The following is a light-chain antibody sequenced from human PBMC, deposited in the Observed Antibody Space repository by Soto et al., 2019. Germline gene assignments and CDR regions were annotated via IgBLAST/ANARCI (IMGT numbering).Light chain of an antibody. CDR2: EVN. J-gene: IGLJ1*01. Sequence: QSALTQPASVSGSPGQSITISCTGTSSDIGYYDYVSWYQHHSGKAPKLIIYEVNSRPSGVSNRFSGSKSVNTASLTISGLQAEDDADYFCSSHSSSSAYYVFGTGTKLTVL. V-gene: IGLV2-14*01. CDR1: SSDIGYYDY. CDR3: SSHSSSSAYYV.